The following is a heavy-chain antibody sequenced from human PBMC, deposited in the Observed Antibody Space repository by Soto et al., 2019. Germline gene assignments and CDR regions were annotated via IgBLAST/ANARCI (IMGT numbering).Heavy chain of an antibody. D-gene: IGHD2-15*01. CDR2: MFYSGAT. J-gene: IGHJ5*02. V-gene: IGHV4-39*01. CDR3: ARHKSGSDWLDP. CDR1: GGSISDISYC. Sequence: SETLSLTCTVSGGSISDISYCWGWIRQPPGKGLQWIGCMFYSGATYYDPSLKNRVTLSVDTSNNEFSLKLVSVTAPDTAVYYCARHKSGSDWLDPWGQGTLVTSPQ.